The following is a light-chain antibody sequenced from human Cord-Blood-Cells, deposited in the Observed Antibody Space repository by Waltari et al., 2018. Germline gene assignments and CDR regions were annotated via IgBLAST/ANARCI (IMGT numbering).Light chain of an antibody. V-gene: IGKV1-39*01. J-gene: IGKJ3*01. CDR1: QSISSY. CDR2: AAS. CDR3: QQSYSTPIFT. Sequence: DIQMTQSPSSLSASVGDRVTITCRAGQSISSYLNWYQQKPGKAPKLLIYAASSLQSGVPSRFSGSGSGTDFTLTISSLQPEDFATYYCQQSYSTPIFTFGPGTKVDIK.